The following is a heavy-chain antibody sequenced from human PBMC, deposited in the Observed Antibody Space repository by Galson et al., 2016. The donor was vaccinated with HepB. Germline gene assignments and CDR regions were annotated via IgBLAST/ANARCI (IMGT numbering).Heavy chain of an antibody. J-gene: IGHJ6*02. CDR3: ARATISTDLWSGYFSYDYDYGMDV. Sequence: SETLSLTCAVSGGSISSGNWWSWVRQPPGKGLEWIGEIYHSGSTNYNPSLKSRISISVDKSNNQFSLRLSSVTAADTAVYYCARATISTDLWSGYFSYDYDYGMDVWGQGTTVTVSS. CDR1: GGSISSGNW. V-gene: IGHV4-4*02. CDR2: IYHSGST. D-gene: IGHD3-3*01.